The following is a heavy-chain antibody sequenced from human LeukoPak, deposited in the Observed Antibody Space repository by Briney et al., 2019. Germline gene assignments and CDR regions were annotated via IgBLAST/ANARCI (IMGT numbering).Heavy chain of an antibody. CDR2: IYTSGST. CDR3: ARTIMDANYYMDV. CDR1: GGSISSGSYY. V-gene: IGHV4-61*02. D-gene: IGHD5-24*01. Sequence: PSQTLSLTCTVSGGSISSGSYYWSRIRQPAGKGLEWIGRIYTSGSTNYNPSLKSRVTISVDTSKNQFSLKLSSVTAADTAVYYCARTIMDANYYMDVWGKGTTVTVSS. J-gene: IGHJ6*03.